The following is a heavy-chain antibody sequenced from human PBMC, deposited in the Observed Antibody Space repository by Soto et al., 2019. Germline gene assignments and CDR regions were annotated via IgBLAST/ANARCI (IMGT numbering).Heavy chain of an antibody. CDR1: GYTLTELS. V-gene: IGHV1-24*01. Sequence: ASVKVSCKVSGYTLTELSMHWVRQAPGKGLEWMGGFDPEDGETIYAQKFQGRVTMTEDTSTDTAYMELSSLRSEDTAVYYCATFGGQLAHYYYGMDVWGQGTTVTVSS. D-gene: IGHD6-13*01. CDR2: FDPEDGET. CDR3: ATFGGQLAHYYYGMDV. J-gene: IGHJ6*02.